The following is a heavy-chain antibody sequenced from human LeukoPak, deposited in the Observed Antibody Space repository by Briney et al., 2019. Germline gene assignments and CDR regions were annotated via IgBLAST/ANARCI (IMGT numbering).Heavy chain of an antibody. V-gene: IGHV1-2*04. D-gene: IGHD3-3*01. Sequence: ASVKVSCKASGYTFTGYYMHWVRQAPGQGLEWMGWINPNSGGTNYAQEFQGWVTMTRDTSISTAYMELSRLRSDDTAVYYCARVRKYDFWSGYSLGPYYYGMDVWGQGTTVTVSS. CDR2: INPNSGGT. J-gene: IGHJ6*02. CDR3: ARVRKYDFWSGYSLGPYYYGMDV. CDR1: GYTFTGYY.